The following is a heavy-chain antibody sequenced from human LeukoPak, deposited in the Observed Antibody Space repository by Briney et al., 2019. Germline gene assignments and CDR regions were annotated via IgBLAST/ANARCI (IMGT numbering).Heavy chain of an antibody. CDR2: INPSGGGT. CDR3: ARDRGRFDP. J-gene: IGHJ5*02. V-gene: IGHV1-46*01. Sequence: ASVKVSCKASGYTFTNYYMHWVRQAPGQGLEWMGIINPSGGGTTYAQKFQGRVTMTRDTSTSTVYMELSRLRSEDTAVYYCARDRGRFDPWGQGTLVTVSS. CDR1: GYTFTNYY. D-gene: IGHD6-13*01.